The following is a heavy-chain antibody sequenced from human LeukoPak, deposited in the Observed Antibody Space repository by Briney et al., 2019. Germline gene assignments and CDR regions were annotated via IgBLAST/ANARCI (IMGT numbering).Heavy chain of an antibody. D-gene: IGHD2-15*01. CDR3: ARVPNYGGSAIDFDY. V-gene: IGHV4-30-4*01. J-gene: IGHJ4*02. CDR1: GGSISSGDYY. CDR2: IYYSGST. Sequence: SETLSLTCTVSGGSISSGDYYWSWIRQPPGKGLEWIGYIYYSGSTYYNPSLKSRVTISVDTSKNQFSLKLSSVTAADTAVYYCARVPNYGGSAIDFDYWGQGTLVTVSS.